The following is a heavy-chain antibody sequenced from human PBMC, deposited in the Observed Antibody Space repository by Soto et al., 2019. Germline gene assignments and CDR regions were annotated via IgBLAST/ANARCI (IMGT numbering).Heavy chain of an antibody. CDR1: GGTFSSYA. J-gene: IGHJ4*02. Sequence: QVQLVQSGAEVKKPGSSVKVSCKASGGTFSSYAISWVRQAPGQGLEWMGGIIPIFGTANYAQKFQGSVTITADESTSTSYMELSSLRSDGRAVYYCARDRRWSDTAILYWGQGTLVTVSS. CDR3: ARDRRWSDTAILY. V-gene: IGHV1-69*12. D-gene: IGHD5-18*01. CDR2: IIPIFGTA.